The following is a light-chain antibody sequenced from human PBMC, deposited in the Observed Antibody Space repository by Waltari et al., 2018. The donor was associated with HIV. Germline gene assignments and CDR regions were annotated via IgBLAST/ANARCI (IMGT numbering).Light chain of an antibody. CDR1: SSNTGARFD. CDR3: QTYDSSLSGSVV. CDR2: GN. J-gene: IGLJ2*01. Sequence: QSVLTQPPSVSGAPGQTVPISCTGSSSNTGARFDVHCYQPIPGTAPKLLMYGNNRPSGVPDRFSGSKSGTSASLAITGLQAEDEADYYCQTYDSSLSGSVVFGGGTKLTVL. V-gene: IGLV1-40*01.